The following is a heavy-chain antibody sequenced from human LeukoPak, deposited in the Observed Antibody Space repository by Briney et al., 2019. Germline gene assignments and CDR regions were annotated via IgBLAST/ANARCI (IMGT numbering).Heavy chain of an antibody. CDR2: INHSGST. Sequence: KSSETLSLTCAVYGGSFSGYYRSWIRQPPGKGLEWIGEINHSGSTNYNPSLKSQVTISVDTSKNQYSLKLSSVTAADTAVYFCARKTYVDTYNWFDPWGQGTLVTVSS. CDR3: ARKTYVDTYNWFDP. CDR1: GGSFSGYY. J-gene: IGHJ5*02. V-gene: IGHV4-34*01. D-gene: IGHD5-18*01.